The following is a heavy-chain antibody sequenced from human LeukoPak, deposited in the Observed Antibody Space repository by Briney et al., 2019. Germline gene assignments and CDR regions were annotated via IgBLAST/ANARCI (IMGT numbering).Heavy chain of an antibody. J-gene: IGHJ4*02. CDR3: ARVAYDSSGYYFDY. CDR1: GFTFSSYA. D-gene: IGHD3-22*01. V-gene: IGHV3-30*14. Sequence: VGSLRLSCAASGFTFSSYAMHWVRQAPGKGLVWVAVISYDGSNKYYADSVKGRFTISRDSSKNTLYLQMNSLRAEDTAVYXCARVAYDSSGYYFDYWGQGTLVTVSS. CDR2: ISYDGSNK.